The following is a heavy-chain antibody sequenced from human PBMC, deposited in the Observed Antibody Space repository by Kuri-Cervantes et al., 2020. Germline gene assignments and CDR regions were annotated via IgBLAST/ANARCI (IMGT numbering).Heavy chain of an antibody. CDR3: ARSQDYYNEWIDYYYYMDV. J-gene: IGHJ6*03. CDR1: GGSISSHY. Sequence: GSLRLSCTVAGGSISSHYWSWIRQPPGKGLECIGYINYSGSTNYNPSLKSRVTISVDTSKNQFSLKLSSVIAADTAVYYCARSQDYYNEWIDYYYYMDVWGKGTTVTVSS. D-gene: IGHD3-22*01. V-gene: IGHV4-59*11. CDR2: INYSGST.